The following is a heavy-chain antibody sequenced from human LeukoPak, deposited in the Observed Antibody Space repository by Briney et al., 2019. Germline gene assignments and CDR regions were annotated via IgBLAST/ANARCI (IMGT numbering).Heavy chain of an antibody. CDR3: ARLWFRELLPTY. CDR1: GFTVSSNY. D-gene: IGHD3-10*01. CDR2: IYSGGST. J-gene: IGHJ4*02. Sequence: PGGSLRLSCAASGFTVSSNYMSWVRQAPGKGLEWVSVIYSGGSTYYADSVKGRFTISRDNSKNTLYLQMNSLRAEDTAVYYCARLWFRELLPTYRGQGTLVTVSS. V-gene: IGHV3-53*01.